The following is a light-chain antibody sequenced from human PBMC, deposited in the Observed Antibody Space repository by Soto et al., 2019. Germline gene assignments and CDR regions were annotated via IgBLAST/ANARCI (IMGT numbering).Light chain of an antibody. CDR1: QGIGND. CDR3: LQHNSYPLT. V-gene: IGKV1-17*01. Sequence: DIQMTQSPTSLSASVGDRVTITCRASQGIGNDLGWYQQKPGKAPKRLIYAASSLQSGVPSRFSGSASGTEFTLTISSLQLEDFAAYYCLQHNSYPLTLGQGTKVEIK. J-gene: IGKJ1*01. CDR2: AAS.